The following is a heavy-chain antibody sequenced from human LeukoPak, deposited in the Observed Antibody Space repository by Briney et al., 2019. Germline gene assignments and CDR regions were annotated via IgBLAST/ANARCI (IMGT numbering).Heavy chain of an antibody. D-gene: IGHD2-2*01. V-gene: IGHV4-34*01. CDR2: INHSGST. CDR1: GGSFSGYY. J-gene: IGHJ5*02. Sequence: SETLSLTCAVYGGSFSGYYWSWIRQPPEKGLEWIGEINHSGSTSYNPSLKSRVTISVDTSKNQFSLKLSSVTAADTAVYYCARGGYCSSTSCYAGYFWFDPWGQGTLVTVSS. CDR3: ARGGYCSSTSCYAGYFWFDP.